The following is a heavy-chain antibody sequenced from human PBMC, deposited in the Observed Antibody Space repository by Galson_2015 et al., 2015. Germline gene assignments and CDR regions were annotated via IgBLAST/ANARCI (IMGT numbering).Heavy chain of an antibody. V-gene: IGHV4-4*02. J-gene: IGHJ5*01. CDR3: ARKIYGDYVGWFDS. CDR1: GDSITISTW. D-gene: IGHD4-17*01. CDR2: IYHSGST. Sequence: ETLSLTCAVSGDSITISTWWSWVRQPPGKGLEWIGEIYHSGSTNYSPSLKSRVTISVDKSKNQFSLRLNSVTAADTAVYYCARKIYGDYVGWFDSWGQGILITVSS.